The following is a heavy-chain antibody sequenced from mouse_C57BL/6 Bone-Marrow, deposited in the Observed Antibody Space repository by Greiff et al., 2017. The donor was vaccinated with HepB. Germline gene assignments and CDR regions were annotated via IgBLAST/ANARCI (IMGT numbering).Heavy chain of an antibody. CDR3: ARKSTGYVRFAY. CDR1: GYTFTSYW. J-gene: IGHJ3*01. Sequence: QVQLQQPGAELVKPGASVKLSCKASGYTFTSYWMHWVKQRPGQGLEWIGMIHPNSGSTNYNEKFKSKATLTVDKSSSTAYMQLSSLTSEDSAVYYYARKSTGYVRFAYWGQGTLVTVAA. V-gene: IGHV1-64*01. D-gene: IGHD3-2*02. CDR2: IHPNSGST.